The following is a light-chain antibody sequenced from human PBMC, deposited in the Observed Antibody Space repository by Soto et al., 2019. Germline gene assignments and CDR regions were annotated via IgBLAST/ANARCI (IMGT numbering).Light chain of an antibody. CDR1: SSDVGYFNY. Sequence: QSALTQPASVSGSPGQSITISCTGTSSDVGYFNYVSWYLQHPGKAPKLIIHDVSNRPSGVSNRFSGSKSDNTASLTISGLQAEDEADYYCSSYTSSSPVVLGGGTKLTVL. CDR3: SSYTSSSPVV. V-gene: IGLV2-14*01. CDR2: DVS. J-gene: IGLJ2*01.